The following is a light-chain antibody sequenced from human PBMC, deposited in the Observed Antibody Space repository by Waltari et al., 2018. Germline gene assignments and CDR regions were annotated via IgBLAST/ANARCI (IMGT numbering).Light chain of an antibody. Sequence: QSALTQPASVSGSPGQSITISCTGTSSDVGGYNYVSWYQQHPGKAPKLMIYDVSKRPSGVSHRFSGSKSGNTASLTISGLQAEDEADYYCSSYTSSSTSVVFGGGTKLTVL. CDR1: SSDVGGYNY. CDR3: SSYTSSSTSVV. CDR2: DVS. J-gene: IGLJ2*01. V-gene: IGLV2-14*01.